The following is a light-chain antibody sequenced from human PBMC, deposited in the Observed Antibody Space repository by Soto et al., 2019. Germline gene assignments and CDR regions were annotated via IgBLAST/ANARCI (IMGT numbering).Light chain of an antibody. J-gene: IGKJ5*01. Sequence: DIQMTQSPSSLSASIGDRVTITCRASQNITNNLSWYQQKPGKAPKLLIYDASDLETGVPSRFSGSGSGTGFTFTISSLQPEDFATYFCQQYESLPLTFGQGTRLEIK. CDR2: DAS. CDR1: QNITNN. V-gene: IGKV1-33*01. CDR3: QQYESLPLT.